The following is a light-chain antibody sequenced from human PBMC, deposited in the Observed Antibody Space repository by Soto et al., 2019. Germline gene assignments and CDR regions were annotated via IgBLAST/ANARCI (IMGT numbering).Light chain of an antibody. CDR3: SSYTSSSTLVV. CDR1: SSDIGTYNF. J-gene: IGLJ3*02. V-gene: IGLV2-14*03. CDR2: DVS. Sequence: QSALTQPASVSGSPGQSNTISCTGTSSDIGTYNFVSWYQQYPGKAPKLMIYDVSNRPSGVSNRFSGSKSGYTASLAISGLQAEDEADYYCSSYTSSSTLVVFGGGTKLTVL.